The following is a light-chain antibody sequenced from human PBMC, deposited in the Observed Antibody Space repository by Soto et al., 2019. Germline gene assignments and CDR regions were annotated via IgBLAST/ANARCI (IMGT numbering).Light chain of an antibody. V-gene: IGKV4-1*01. CDR1: QSVLYSSNNKNY. Sequence: DIVMTQSPDSLAVSLGERATINCKSSQSVLYSSNNKNYLAWYQQKPGQPPKLLIYWASTREYGVPDRFSGSGSGTDFTLTISSLQADDVAVYYCHQYYRSSWTFGQGTKVEIK. CDR3: HQYYRSSWT. CDR2: WAS. J-gene: IGKJ1*01.